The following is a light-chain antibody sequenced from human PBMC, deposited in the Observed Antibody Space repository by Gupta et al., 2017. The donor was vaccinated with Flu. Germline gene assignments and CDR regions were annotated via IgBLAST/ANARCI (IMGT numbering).Light chain of an antibody. Sequence: PATLSCFREERATRCWRASQSVSMYVACDQHKPGKAPRLLMYDASKRGNGIPARLSGRGSGTDFALTISSLEPEDFAFYYCQQRSNWPWTFGQGTKVEIK. V-gene: IGKV3-11*01. CDR3: QQRSNWPWT. CDR1: QSVSMY. J-gene: IGKJ1*01. CDR2: DAS.